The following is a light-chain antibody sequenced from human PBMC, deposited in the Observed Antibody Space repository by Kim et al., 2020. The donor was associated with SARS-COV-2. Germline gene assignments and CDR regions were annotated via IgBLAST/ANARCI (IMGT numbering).Light chain of an antibody. CDR3: CSYAGSYTYV. Sequence: QSVTISCTGTSGDVGGYNYVSWYQQHPGKAPKLMIYDVSKRPSGVLDRFSGSKSGNTASLTISGLQAEDEADYYCCSYAGSYTYVFGTGTKVTVL. CDR1: SGDVGGYNY. J-gene: IGLJ1*01. CDR2: DVS. V-gene: IGLV2-11*01.